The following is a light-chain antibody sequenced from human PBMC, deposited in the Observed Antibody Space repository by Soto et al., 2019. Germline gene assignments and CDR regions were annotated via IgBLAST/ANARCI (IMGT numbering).Light chain of an antibody. V-gene: IGLV2-8*01. Sequence: QSALTQPPSASGSPGQSVAISCTGTSSDVGGNNYVSWYQQHPGKAPKLLVYEVTKRPAGVPDRFSGSKSSNTASLTVSGLQAEDEADYYCSSYAGSNSVIFGGGTQLTVL. CDR3: SSYAGSNSVI. CDR1: SSDVGGNNY. J-gene: IGLJ2*01. CDR2: EVT.